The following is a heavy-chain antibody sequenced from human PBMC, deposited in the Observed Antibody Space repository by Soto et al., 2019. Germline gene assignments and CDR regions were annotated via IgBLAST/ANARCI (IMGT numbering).Heavy chain of an antibody. CDR1: GFTFSSYS. V-gene: IGHV3-48*02. D-gene: IGHD3-10*01. CDR3: ARESTVAGYGSGSRSLTAPNDHYYYYYGMDV. CDR2: ISSSSSTI. J-gene: IGHJ6*02. Sequence: GGSLRLSCAASGFTFSSYSMNWVRQAPGKGLEWVSYISSSSSTIYYADSVKGRFTISRDNAKNSLYLQMNSLRDEDTAVYYCARESTVAGYGSGSRSLTAPNDHYYYYYGMDVWGQGTTVTVSS.